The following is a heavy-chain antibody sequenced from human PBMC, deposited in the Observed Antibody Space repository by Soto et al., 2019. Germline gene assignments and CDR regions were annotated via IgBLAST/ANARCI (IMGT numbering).Heavy chain of an antibody. CDR3: ARLSNSSSWVLPPAVYYYYYGMDV. CDR2: IFYSGDT. Sequence: PSETLSLTCTVSGAPISSRHNFWGWIRQPPGKGLELIGSIFYSGDTYNNPSLNSRVTLSVDTSKNQFSLRLSSVTAADTAVYYCARLSNSSSWVLPPAVYYYYYGMDVWGQGTTVTVSS. J-gene: IGHJ6*02. D-gene: IGHD6-13*01. V-gene: IGHV4-39*01. CDR1: GAPISSRHNF.